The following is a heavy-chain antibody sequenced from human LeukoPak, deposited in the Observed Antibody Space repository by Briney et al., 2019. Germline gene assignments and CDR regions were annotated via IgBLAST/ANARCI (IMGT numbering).Heavy chain of an antibody. CDR3: ARDGRGVNSYGWSYFDY. CDR1: GFTFSSYG. CDR2: IWYDGSNK. V-gene: IGHV3-33*01. Sequence: GGSLRLSCAASGFTFSSYGMHWVRQAPGKGLEWVAVIWYDGSNKYYADSVKGRFTISRDNSKNTLYLQMNSLRAEDTAVYYCARDGRGVNSYGWSYFDYWGQGTLVTVSS. J-gene: IGHJ4*02. D-gene: IGHD5-18*01.